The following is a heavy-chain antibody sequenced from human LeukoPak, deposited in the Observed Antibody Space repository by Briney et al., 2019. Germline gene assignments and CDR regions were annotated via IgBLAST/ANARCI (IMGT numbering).Heavy chain of an antibody. Sequence: GESLQISCKGSGYHFTSYWIGWVRQMPGKGLEWMGIIYPGDSDTRYSPSFQGQVTISADKSISTAYLQWSSLKASDTAMYYCARVVTFGGVIVYFDYWGQGTLVTVSS. CDR3: ARVVTFGGVIVYFDY. D-gene: IGHD3-16*02. CDR2: IYPGDSDT. V-gene: IGHV5-51*01. J-gene: IGHJ4*02. CDR1: GYHFTSYW.